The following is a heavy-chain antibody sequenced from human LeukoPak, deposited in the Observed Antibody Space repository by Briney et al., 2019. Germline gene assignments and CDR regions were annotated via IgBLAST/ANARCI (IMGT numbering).Heavy chain of an antibody. CDR2: ISSSSNYI. Sequence: PGGSLRLSCAASGFTFSSYSMNWVRQAPGKGLEWVSSISSSSNYIYYADSVKGRFTISRDNAKNSLYLQMNSLRAEDTAVYYCARVRSTAMVSPTRYQFDYWGQGTLVTVSS. D-gene: IGHD5-18*01. J-gene: IGHJ4*02. CDR1: GFTFSSYS. CDR3: ARVRSTAMVSPTRYQFDY. V-gene: IGHV3-21*01.